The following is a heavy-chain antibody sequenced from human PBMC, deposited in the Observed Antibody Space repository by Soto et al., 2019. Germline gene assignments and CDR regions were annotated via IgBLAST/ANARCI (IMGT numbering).Heavy chain of an antibody. J-gene: IGHJ4*02. CDR1: GFTFSSYS. Sequence: EVQLVESGGGLVKPGGSLRLSCAASGFTFSSYSMNWVRQAPGKGLEWVSSISSSSSYIYYADSVKGRFTISRDNVKSSLYPQMNSLRPEDTAAYDCARSYYDSTGHSPFDYWGQGTLVTVSS. CDR2: ISSSSSYI. CDR3: ARSYYDSTGHSPFDY. D-gene: IGHD3-22*01. V-gene: IGHV3-21*01.